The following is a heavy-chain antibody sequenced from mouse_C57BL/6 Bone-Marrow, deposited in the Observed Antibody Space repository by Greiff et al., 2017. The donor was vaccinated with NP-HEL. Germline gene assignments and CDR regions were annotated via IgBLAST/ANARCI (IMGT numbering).Heavy chain of an antibody. Sequence: ESGAELVKPGASVKIPCKASGYAFSSYWMNWVKERPGKGLEWIGQLYPGDGDTKYNGKFKGKATLTADKSSSTAYMQVSSLTSEDAAVYFCARGDDGSSRFGYAMDYWGQGTSVTVSS. CDR1: GYAFSSYW. J-gene: IGHJ4*01. V-gene: IGHV1-80*01. CDR3: ARGDDGSSRFGYAMDY. CDR2: LYPGDGDT. D-gene: IGHD1-1*01.